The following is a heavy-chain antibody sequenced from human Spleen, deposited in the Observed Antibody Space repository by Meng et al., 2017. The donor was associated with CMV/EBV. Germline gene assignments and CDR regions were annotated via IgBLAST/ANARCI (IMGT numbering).Heavy chain of an antibody. CDR1: GGSFSGYY. V-gene: IGHV4-34*01. D-gene: IGHD2-2*01. CDR3: ARGKGVVPTAIGWDYYYGLDV. Sequence: SETLSLTCAVYGGSFSGYYWSWIRQPPGKGLEWIGEINHSGSTNYNPSLKSRVTISVDTSKNQFSLRLNSVTAADTAVYYCARGKGVVPTAIGWDYYYGLDVWGQGTTVTVSS. J-gene: IGHJ6*02. CDR2: INHSGST.